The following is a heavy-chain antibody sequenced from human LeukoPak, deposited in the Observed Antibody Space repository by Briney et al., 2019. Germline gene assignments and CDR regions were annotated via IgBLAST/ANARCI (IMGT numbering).Heavy chain of an antibody. CDR2: IYYSGTT. CDR3: ARSGTVTTWNY. Sequence: PSETLSLTCTVSGGSISSGGYYWNWIRQHPGKGLEWIGCIYYSGTTYYHPSLTSRVAISVDTSKNQFSLKLSSVTAADTAVYYCARSGTVTTWNYWGQGTLVTVSS. J-gene: IGHJ4*02. D-gene: IGHD4-17*01. V-gene: IGHV4-31*03. CDR1: GGSISSGGYY.